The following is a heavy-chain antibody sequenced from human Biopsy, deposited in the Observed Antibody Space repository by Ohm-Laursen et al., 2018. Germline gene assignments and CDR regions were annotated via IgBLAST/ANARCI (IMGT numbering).Heavy chain of an antibody. D-gene: IGHD6-25*01. J-gene: IGHJ4*02. CDR3: ARATYSSGHKIDS. CDR2: IHRGGNT. CDR1: GFTVSTNY. Sequence: SLRLSCSASGFTVSTNYMSWVRQAPGKGLEWVSLIHRGGNTYYADSVRGRFTISRDTSKNTLYLQMNSLRAEDTAVYYCARATYSSGHKIDSWGQGTLVTVSS. V-gene: IGHV3-53*01.